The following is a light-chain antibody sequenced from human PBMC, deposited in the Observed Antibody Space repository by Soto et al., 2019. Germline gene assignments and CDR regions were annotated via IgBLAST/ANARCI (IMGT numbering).Light chain of an antibody. J-gene: IGKJ1*01. V-gene: IGKV1-6*01. CDR3: LQDYSYPWA. Sequence: AIQLTQSPSSLSASVGDRVTITCRASQGIRNDLGWYQQKPGKAPKLLIYAASSLQSGVPSRFSGIASGTDFTLTISSLQPEDFATYYCLQDYSYPWAFGQGTKVDIK. CDR1: QGIRND. CDR2: AAS.